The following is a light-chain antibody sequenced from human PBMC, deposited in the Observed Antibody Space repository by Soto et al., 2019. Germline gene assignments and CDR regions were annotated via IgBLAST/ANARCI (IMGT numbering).Light chain of an antibody. CDR1: QSISTF. CDR2: AAS. J-gene: IGKJ1*01. Sequence: DIQMTQSPSSLSASVGDRVSVTCRASQSISTFLNWYQQRPGEAPKLLIYAASSLQSGVPSRFSGSGSGADFTLTIGSLQPEDFATYYCQQSYTTPRTFGQGNKVEVK. CDR3: QQSYTTPRT. V-gene: IGKV1-39*01.